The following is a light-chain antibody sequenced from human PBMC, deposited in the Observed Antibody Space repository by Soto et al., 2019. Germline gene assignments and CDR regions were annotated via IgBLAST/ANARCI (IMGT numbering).Light chain of an antibody. CDR2: DDR. CDR3: QVWGSNIDHVV. Sequence: SSELTQPPSVSVAPGQTAKITCGGNNIGRKSVHWYQQRPGQAPVLVVYDDRDRPSGIPERFSGSNSGNTATLIISRVEAGDEADYYCQVWGSNIDHVVIGGGTKLTVL. V-gene: IGLV3-21*02. CDR1: NIGRKS. J-gene: IGLJ3*02.